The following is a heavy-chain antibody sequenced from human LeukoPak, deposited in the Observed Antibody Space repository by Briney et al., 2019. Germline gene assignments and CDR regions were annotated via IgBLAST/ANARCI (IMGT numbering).Heavy chain of an antibody. Sequence: SVKVSCKASGGTFSSYAISWVRQAPGQGLEWMGGIIPIFGTANYAQKFQGRVTITADKSTSTAYMELSSLRAEDTAVYYCARDPYSGAYGTDYYYYMDLWGQGTTVTISS. V-gene: IGHV1-69*06. D-gene: IGHD1-26*01. CDR1: GGTFSSYA. CDR2: IIPIFGTA. J-gene: IGHJ6*03. CDR3: ARDPYSGAYGTDYYYYMDL.